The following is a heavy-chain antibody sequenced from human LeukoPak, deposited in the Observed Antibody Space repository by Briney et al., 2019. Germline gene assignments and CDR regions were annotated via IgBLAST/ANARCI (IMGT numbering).Heavy chain of an antibody. D-gene: IGHD3-9*01. CDR3: AREEYYDILTGYA. J-gene: IGHJ5*02. CDR1: GFTFSSYS. Sequence: GGSLRLSCAASGFTFSSYSLNWVRQAPGKGLEWVSSISTSGSFMYYTDSVKGRFTISRDNAKNSLYLQMNSLRAEDTAVYYCAREEYYDILTGYAWGQGTLVTVSS. V-gene: IGHV3-21*01. CDR2: ISTSGSFM.